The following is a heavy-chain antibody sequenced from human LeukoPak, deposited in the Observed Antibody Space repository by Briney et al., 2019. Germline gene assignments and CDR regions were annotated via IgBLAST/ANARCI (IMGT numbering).Heavy chain of an antibody. CDR3: AREVGPYNWNYWFDH. CDR1: GGSLSSYY. D-gene: IGHD1-7*01. J-gene: IGHJ5*02. V-gene: IGHV4-59*01. CDR2: IYYSGST. Sequence: SETLSLTCTVSGGSLSSYYWSWIRQPPGKGLEWIGYIYYSGSTNYNPSLKSRVSISVDTSKNQFSLKLSSVTAADTAVYYCAREVGPYNWNYWFDHWGQGTLVTVSS.